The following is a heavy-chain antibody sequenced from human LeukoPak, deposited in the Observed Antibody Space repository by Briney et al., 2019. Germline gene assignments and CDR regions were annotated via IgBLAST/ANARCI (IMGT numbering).Heavy chain of an antibody. J-gene: IGHJ4*02. V-gene: IGHV4-39*07. D-gene: IGHD3-22*01. Sequence: KPSETLSLTCTVSGGSISSRAYYWTWIRQPPGKGLEWIGTIYYSGVTYYNPSLKSRVTISVDTSKNQFSLKLSSVTAADTAVYYCARAVEYYYDSSGYSAGRLPPHFDYWGQGTLVTVSS. CDR2: IYYSGVT. CDR3: ARAVEYYYDSSGYSAGRLPPHFDY. CDR1: GGSISSRAYY.